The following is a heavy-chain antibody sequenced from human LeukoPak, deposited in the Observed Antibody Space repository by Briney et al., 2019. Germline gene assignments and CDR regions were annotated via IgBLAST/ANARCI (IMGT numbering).Heavy chain of an antibody. CDR3: ASAGRITIFGVVTYFDY. CDR2: ISSSSSTI. V-gene: IGHV3-48*03. CDR1: GFTFSSYE. J-gene: IGHJ4*02. Sequence: PGGSPRLSCAASGFTFSSYEMNWVRQAPGKGLEWVSYISSSSSTIYYADSVKGRFTISRDNAKNSLYLQMNSLRAEDTAVYYCASAGRITIFGVVTYFDYWGQGTLVTVSS. D-gene: IGHD3-3*01.